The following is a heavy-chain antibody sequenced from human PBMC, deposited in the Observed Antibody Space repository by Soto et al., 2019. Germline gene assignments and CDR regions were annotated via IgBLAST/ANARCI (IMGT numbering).Heavy chain of an antibody. J-gene: IGHJ5*02. CDR1: GYTFTSYY. CDR2: INPSVGST. V-gene: IGHV1-46*03. D-gene: IGHD3-22*01. Sequence: ASMKVSCKASGYTFTSYYIHWVRQAPGQGLEWMGLINPSVGSTSYAQKFQGRVTVTRDTSTNTVYMELSSLTSEDTAVYYCAVPYDSSGHYNNWFDPWGQGTLLTVSS. CDR3: AVPYDSSGHYNNWFDP.